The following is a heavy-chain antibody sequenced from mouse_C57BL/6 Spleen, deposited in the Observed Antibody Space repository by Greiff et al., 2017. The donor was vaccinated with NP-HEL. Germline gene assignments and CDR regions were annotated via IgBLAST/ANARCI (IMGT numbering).Heavy chain of an antibody. J-gene: IGHJ2*01. CDR1: GFNIKDDY. Sequence: EVQLQQSGAELVRPGASVKLSCTASGFNIKDDYMHWVKQRPEQGLEWIGWIDPENGDTEYASKFQGKATITADTSSNTDYLQLSRRTSEDTAEYYCTKSSSYYFDYWGQGTTLTVSS. CDR2: IDPENGDT. D-gene: IGHD1-1*01. V-gene: IGHV14-4*01. CDR3: TKSSSYYFDY.